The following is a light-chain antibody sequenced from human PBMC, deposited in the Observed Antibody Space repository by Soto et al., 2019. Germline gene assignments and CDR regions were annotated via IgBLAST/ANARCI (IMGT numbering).Light chain of an antibody. CDR2: DVT. CDR1: SSNIGSYNL. CDR3: SSYTTSNAYV. Sequence: QSALTQPASVSGSPGQSITISCTGTSSNIGSYNLISWFQHHPGKAPQLMIYDVTKRPSGVSSRFSGSKSGSTASLRISGLQAEDEADYYCSSYTTSNAYVFATGTKLTVL. J-gene: IGLJ1*01. V-gene: IGLV2-14*02.